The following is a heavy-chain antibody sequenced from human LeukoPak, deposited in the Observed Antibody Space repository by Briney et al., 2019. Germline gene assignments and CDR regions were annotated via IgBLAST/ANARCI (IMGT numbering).Heavy chain of an antibody. Sequence: GGSLRLSCVASGFTFSSYGMSWVRQAPGKGLEWVSGISGSGGSTSYADSVKGRFTISRDNSKNTLYLQMNSLRAEDTALYYCGSYCGGDCYSLFWGQGTLVTVSS. J-gene: IGHJ4*02. CDR1: GFTFSSYG. D-gene: IGHD2-21*02. V-gene: IGHV3-23*01. CDR2: ISGSGGST. CDR3: GSYCGGDCYSLF.